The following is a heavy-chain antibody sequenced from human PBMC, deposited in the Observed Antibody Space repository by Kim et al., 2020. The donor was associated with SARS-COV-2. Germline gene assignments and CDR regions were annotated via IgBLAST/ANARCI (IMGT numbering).Heavy chain of an antibody. CDR3: ARERILGSCSGDSCPFNHYFDS. CDR2: GYYTGST. J-gene: IGHJ4*02. D-gene: IGHD2-15*01. Sequence: SETLSLTCSVSGTSISSFYWSWIRQPPGKRLEWIGYGYYTGSTNYNTSLKSRVTISVDTSKNQFSLQLRSVTAADTAVYYCARERILGSCSGDSCPFNHYFDSWGQGILVTVSS. V-gene: IGHV4-59*01. CDR1: GTSISSFY.